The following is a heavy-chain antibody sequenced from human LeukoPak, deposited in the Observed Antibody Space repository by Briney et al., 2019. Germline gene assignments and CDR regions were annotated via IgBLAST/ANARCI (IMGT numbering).Heavy chain of an antibody. J-gene: IGHJ5*01. D-gene: IGHD6-19*01. CDR2: ISGSGVGT. Sequence: GGSLRLSCAASGFTFRSYAMNWVRQVPGKGLEWVSGISGSGVGTYYADSVKGRFTISRDNSNNTLFLQMNNLRAEDTAVYYCVKGFRNSSGGYDSWGQGTLVRVSA. CDR3: VKGFRNSSGGYDS. CDR1: GFTFRSYA. V-gene: IGHV3-23*01.